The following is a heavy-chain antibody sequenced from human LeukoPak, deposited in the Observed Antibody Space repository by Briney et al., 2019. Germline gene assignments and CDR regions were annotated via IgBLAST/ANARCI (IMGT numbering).Heavy chain of an antibody. CDR1: GGSIISFH. V-gene: IGHV4-59*01. Sequence: KSSETLSLTCSVSGGSIISFHWSWIRQPPGKGLEWIGNIYYSGSTNYNPSLKSRVTISVDTSKNQFSLKLSSVTTADTAVYYCARGVWLLPQRRGAFDMWGQGTMVTVSS. J-gene: IGHJ3*02. CDR3: ARGVWLLPQRRGAFDM. CDR2: IYYSGST. D-gene: IGHD3-22*01.